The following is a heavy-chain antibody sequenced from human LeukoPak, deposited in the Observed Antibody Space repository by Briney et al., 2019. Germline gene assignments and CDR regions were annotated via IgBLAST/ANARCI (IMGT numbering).Heavy chain of an antibody. CDR1: GGSISSYY. CDR3: ARDRLYRGYSYGFDY. D-gene: IGHD5-18*01. Sequence: NPSETLSLTCTVSGGSISSYYWSWIRQPAGKGLEWIGRIYTSGSANYNPSLKSRVTMSVDTSNNQFSLKLSSLTAADTAVYYCARDRLYRGYSYGFDYWGQGTLVTVSS. J-gene: IGHJ4*02. CDR2: IYTSGSA. V-gene: IGHV4-4*07.